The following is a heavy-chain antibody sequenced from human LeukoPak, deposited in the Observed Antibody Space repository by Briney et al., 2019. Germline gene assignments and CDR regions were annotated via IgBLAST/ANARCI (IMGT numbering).Heavy chain of an antibody. CDR2: INWNGDIT. V-gene: IGHV3-20*04. CDR3: ARGGSVVPAAIDYYYYYHMDV. CDR1: GFTFDDYG. J-gene: IGHJ6*03. D-gene: IGHD2-2*01. Sequence: GGSLRLSCAASGFTFDDYGMSWVRQAPGKGLEWVSGINWNGDITGYADSVKGRFTISRDNAKNSLYVQMNSLRVEDTALYYCARGGSVVPAAIDYYYYYHMDVWGKGTTVTVSS.